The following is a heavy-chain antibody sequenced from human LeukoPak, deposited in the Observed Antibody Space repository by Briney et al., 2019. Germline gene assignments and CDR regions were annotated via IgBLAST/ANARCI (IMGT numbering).Heavy chain of an antibody. CDR3: ARDPRTYYYMDV. CDR2: ISSSSSTI. Sequence: GGSLRLSCAASGFTFSSYRMNWVRQAPGKGLEWVSYISSSSSTIYYADSVKGRFTISRDNAKNSLYLQMNSLRAEDTAVYYCARDPRTYYYMDVWGKGTTVTVSS. CDR1: GFTFSSYR. J-gene: IGHJ6*03. V-gene: IGHV3-48*04.